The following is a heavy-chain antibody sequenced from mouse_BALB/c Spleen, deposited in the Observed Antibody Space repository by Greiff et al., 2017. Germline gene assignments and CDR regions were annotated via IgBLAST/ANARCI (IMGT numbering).Heavy chain of an antibody. CDR3: ARNWDLDY. Sequence: EVKLEESGGGLVQPGGSRKLSCAASGFTFSSFGMHWVRQAPEKGLEWVAYISSGSSTIYYADTVKGRFTISRDNPKNTLFLQMTSLRSEDTAMYYCARNWDLDYWGQGTTLTVSS. V-gene: IGHV5-17*02. CDR1: GFTFSSFG. D-gene: IGHD4-1*01. J-gene: IGHJ2*01. CDR2: ISSGSSTI.